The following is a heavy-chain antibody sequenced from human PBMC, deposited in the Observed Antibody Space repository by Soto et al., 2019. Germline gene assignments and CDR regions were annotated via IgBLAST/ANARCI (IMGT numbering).Heavy chain of an antibody. CDR2: ISGSGGST. CDR3: AKDLGKRFLEWFPARSRGIGSGP. J-gene: IGHJ5*02. V-gene: IGHV3-23*01. CDR1: GFTFSSYA. D-gene: IGHD3-3*01. Sequence: GGSLRLSCAASGFTFSSYAMSWVRQAPGKGLEWVSAISGSGGSTYYADSVKGRFTISRDNSKNTLYLQMNSLRAEDTAVYYCAKDLGKRFLEWFPARSRGIGSGPWGQGTLVTVSS.